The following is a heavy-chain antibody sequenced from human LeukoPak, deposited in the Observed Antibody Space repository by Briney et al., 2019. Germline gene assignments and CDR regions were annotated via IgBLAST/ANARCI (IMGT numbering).Heavy chain of an antibody. CDR2: INPNSGGT. CDR1: GYTFTDYY. Sequence: ASVKVSCKASGYTFTDYYMHWVRQAPGQGLEWMGWINPNSGGTNYAQKFQGRVTMTRDTSISTAYMELSRLRSDDTAVYYCAYEYYSDSSGQAVEPNFDYWGQGTLVTVSS. V-gene: IGHV1-2*02. D-gene: IGHD3-22*01. J-gene: IGHJ4*02. CDR3: AYEYYSDSSGQAVEPNFDY.